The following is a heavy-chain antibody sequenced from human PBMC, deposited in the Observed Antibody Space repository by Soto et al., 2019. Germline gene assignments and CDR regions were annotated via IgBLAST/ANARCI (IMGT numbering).Heavy chain of an antibody. CDR2: TYKRSKWYS. Sequence: PSQTLSLTCAISGDSVSSNTAAWSWIRQSPSRGLEWLGRTYKRSKWYSDFAISVKGRITINADTSKNQFSLHLDSVTPEDTAVYYCARDNRIEVGHDFWGQGTQVTVSS. CDR1: GDSVSSNTAA. V-gene: IGHV6-1*01. CDR3: ARDNRIEVGHDF. D-gene: IGHD6-19*01. J-gene: IGHJ4*02.